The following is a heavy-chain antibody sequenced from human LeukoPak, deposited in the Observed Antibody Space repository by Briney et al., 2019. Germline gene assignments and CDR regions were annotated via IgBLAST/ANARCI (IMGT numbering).Heavy chain of an antibody. Sequence: PGGSLRLSCAASGFTFSSYSMNWVRQAPGKGLEWVSSISSSSSYIYYADSVKGRFTISRDNAKNSLYLQMNSLRAEDTAVYYCARVLRELWLVPYYMDVWGKGTTVTVSS. CDR3: ARVLRELWLVPYYMDV. V-gene: IGHV3-21*01. CDR2: ISSSSSYI. D-gene: IGHD5-18*01. J-gene: IGHJ6*03. CDR1: GFTFSSYS.